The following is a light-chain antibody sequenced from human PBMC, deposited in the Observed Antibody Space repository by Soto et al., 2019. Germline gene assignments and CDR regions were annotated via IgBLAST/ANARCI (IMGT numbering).Light chain of an antibody. CDR3: QQYSTYLWT. CDR2: DAS. V-gene: IGKV1-5*01. J-gene: IGKJ1*01. Sequence: GDRGSISWRAREGVSSWLAWYQQKPGKAPKFIIYDASTLERGVPSRFRGSGYGTDFTLTISSLQPDDFATYYCQQYSTYLWTFGQGTKVDIK. CDR1: EGVSSW.